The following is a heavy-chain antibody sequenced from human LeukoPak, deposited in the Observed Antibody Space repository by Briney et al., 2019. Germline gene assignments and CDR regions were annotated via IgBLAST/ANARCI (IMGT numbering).Heavy chain of an antibody. Sequence: VASLKVSCMASGGTFSSYAISCVRQAPGQGLEWMARIIPILGIANYAQKFQGRVTITADKSTSTAYMELSSLRSEDTAVYYCARGLGSSWYNWFDPWGQGTLVTVSS. D-gene: IGHD6-13*01. CDR3: ARGLGSSWYNWFDP. CDR1: GGTFSSYA. J-gene: IGHJ5*02. CDR2: IIPILGIA. V-gene: IGHV1-69*04.